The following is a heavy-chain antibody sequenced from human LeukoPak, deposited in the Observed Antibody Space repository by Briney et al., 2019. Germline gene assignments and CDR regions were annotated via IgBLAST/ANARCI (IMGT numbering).Heavy chain of an antibody. J-gene: IGHJ6*02. Sequence: PSETLSLTCTVSGGSVSSTNYYWGWIRQPPGKGLEWVGSIYYSGSTYYNPSLKSRVTISVDTSKNQFSLKLSSVTAADTAVYYCARSRIAAAGRYYYGMDVWGQGTTVTVSS. CDR3: ARSRIAAAGRYYYGMDV. V-gene: IGHV4-39*07. CDR2: IYYSGST. D-gene: IGHD6-13*01. CDR1: GGSVSSTNYY.